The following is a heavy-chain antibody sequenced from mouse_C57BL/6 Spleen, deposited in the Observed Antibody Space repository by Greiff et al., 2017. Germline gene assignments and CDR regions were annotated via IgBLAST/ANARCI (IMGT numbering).Heavy chain of an antibody. V-gene: IGHV5-16*01. CDR2: INYDGSST. J-gene: IGHJ4*01. D-gene: IGHD1-1*01. Sequence: EVMLVESEGGLVQPGSSMKLSCTASGFTFSDYYMAWVRQVPEKGLEWVANINYDGSSTYYLDSLKSRFIISRDNAKNILYLQMSSLKSEDTATYYCARVYGSFYAMDYWGQGTSVTVSS. CDR1: GFTFSDYY. CDR3: ARVYGSFYAMDY.